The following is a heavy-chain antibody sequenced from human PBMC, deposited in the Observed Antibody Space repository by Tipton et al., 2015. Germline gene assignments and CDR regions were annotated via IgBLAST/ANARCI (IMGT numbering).Heavy chain of an antibody. CDR1: GGSISSSSYY. J-gene: IGHJ3*02. V-gene: IGHV4-39*02. D-gene: IGHD6-19*01. CDR2: IYYSGTT. Sequence: GLVKPSETLSLTCTVSGGSISSSSYYWGWIRQPPGKGLEWIGTIYYSGTTYYNPSLKSRVTISVDTSKNQFSLKLSSVTAADTAVYYCAKDRAEWLAQAAFDIWGQGTMVTVSS. CDR3: AKDRAEWLAQAAFDI.